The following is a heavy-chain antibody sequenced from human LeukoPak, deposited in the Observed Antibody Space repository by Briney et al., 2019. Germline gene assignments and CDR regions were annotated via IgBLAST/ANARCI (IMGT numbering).Heavy chain of an antibody. D-gene: IGHD6-13*01. V-gene: IGHV3-9*01. Sequence: GGSLRLSCAASGFTFDDYAMHWVRQAPGKGLEWVSGISWNSGSIGYADSVKGRFTISRDNAKNSLYLQMNSLRAEDTALYYCAKDGGQYSSSLLTYWGQGTLVTVSS. J-gene: IGHJ4*02. CDR2: ISWNSGSI. CDR1: GFTFDDYA. CDR3: AKDGGQYSSSLLTY.